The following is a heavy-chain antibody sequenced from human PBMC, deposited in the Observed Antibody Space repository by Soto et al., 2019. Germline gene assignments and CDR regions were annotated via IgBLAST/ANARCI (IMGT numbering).Heavy chain of an antibody. CDR3: ARDRLRYNWNDFPYYYYGMDA. D-gene: IGHD1-1*01. V-gene: IGHV3-30-3*01. J-gene: IGHJ6*02. CDR1: GFTFSSYA. Sequence: QVQLVESGGGVVQPGRSLRLSCAASGFTFSSYAMHWVRQAPGKGLEWVAVISYDGSNKYYADSVKGRFTISRDNSKNTLYLQMNSLRAEDTAVYYCARDRLRYNWNDFPYYYYGMDAWGQGTTVTVSS. CDR2: ISYDGSNK.